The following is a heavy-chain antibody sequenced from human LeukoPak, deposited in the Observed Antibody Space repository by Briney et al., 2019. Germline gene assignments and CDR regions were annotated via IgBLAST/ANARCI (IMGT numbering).Heavy chain of an antibody. CDR2: VTGPGDTT. J-gene: IGHJ5*02. CDR1: GFTFTNYA. V-gene: IGHV3-23*01. D-gene: IGHD3-16*01. CDR3: AKGAEIDL. Sequence: GGSLRLSCATSGFTFTNYAMNWVRQAPGKGLEWVSAVTGPGDTTSYADSVKGRFFMSREDSKTTVYLQMNSLRAEDTAIYYCAKGAEIDLWGQGTLVTVSS.